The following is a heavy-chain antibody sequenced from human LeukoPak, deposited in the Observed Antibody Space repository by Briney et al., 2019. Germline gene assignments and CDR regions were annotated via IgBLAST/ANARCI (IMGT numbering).Heavy chain of an antibody. V-gene: IGHV3-11*04. D-gene: IGHD5-24*01. Sequence: GGPLRLSCAASGFTFSDYYMSWIRQAPGKGLEWVSYISSSGSTIYYADSVKGRFTISRDNSKNTLYLQMNSLRAEDTAVYYCAREGDGYNSYSFEYWGQGTLVTVSS. J-gene: IGHJ4*02. CDR1: GFTFSDYY. CDR2: ISSSGSTI. CDR3: AREGDGYNSYSFEY.